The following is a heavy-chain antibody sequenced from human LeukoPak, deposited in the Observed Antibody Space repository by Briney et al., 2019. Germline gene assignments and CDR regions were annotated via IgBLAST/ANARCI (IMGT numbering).Heavy chain of an antibody. CDR1: GYTFSSYG. D-gene: IGHD2-15*01. V-gene: IGHV1-18*01. Sequence: ASVKVSFKTFGYTFSSYGISWVRQAPGQELEWMGWISAFNGNRNSAQKFQGRVTMTTDTSTSTAYMELRSLRSDDTAVYYCARSYCSGGSCYWFDPWGQGTLVTVSS. CDR2: ISAFNGNR. J-gene: IGHJ5*02. CDR3: ARSYCSGGSCYWFDP.